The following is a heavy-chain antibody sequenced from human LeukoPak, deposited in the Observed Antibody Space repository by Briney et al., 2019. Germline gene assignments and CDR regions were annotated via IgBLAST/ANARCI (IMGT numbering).Heavy chain of an antibody. Sequence: GGSLRLSCAASGFTFSSYAMSWVRQAPGKGLEWVSAISGSGGSTYYADSVRGRFTISRGNSKNTLYLQMNSLRAEDTAVYYCAKVLRTMIVVVVPPVFDYWGQGTLVTVSS. CDR1: GFTFSSYA. V-gene: IGHV3-23*01. J-gene: IGHJ4*02. D-gene: IGHD3-22*01. CDR2: ISGSGGST. CDR3: AKVLRTMIVVVVPPVFDY.